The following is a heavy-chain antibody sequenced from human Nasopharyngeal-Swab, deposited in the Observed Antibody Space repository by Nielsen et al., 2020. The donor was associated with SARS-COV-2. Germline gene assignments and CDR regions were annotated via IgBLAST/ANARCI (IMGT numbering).Heavy chain of an antibody. CDR3: VRQRRGILLWFGETYYGMDV. CDR2: IYYSGST. D-gene: IGHD3-10*01. J-gene: IGHJ6*02. Sequence: SETLSLTCTVSGGSISSSSYYWGWIRQPPGRGLEWIGSIYYSGSTYYNPSLKSRVTISVDTSKNQFSLKLSSVTAADTAVYYCVRQRRGILLWFGETYYGMDVWGQGTTVTVSS. V-gene: IGHV4-39*01. CDR1: GGSISSSSYY.